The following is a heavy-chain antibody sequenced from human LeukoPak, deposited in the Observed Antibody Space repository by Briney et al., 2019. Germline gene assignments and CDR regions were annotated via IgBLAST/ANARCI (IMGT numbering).Heavy chain of an antibody. V-gene: IGHV4-39*07. CDR3: TRGRSSSWYDAFDI. D-gene: IGHD6-13*01. CDR1: GGSISSSSYY. Sequence: SETLSLTCTVSGGSISSSSYYWGWIRQPPRKGLEWIGSIYYSGSTYYNPSLKSRVTISVDTSKNQFSLKLSSVTAADTAVYYCTRGRSSSWYDAFDIWGQGTMVTVSS. J-gene: IGHJ3*02. CDR2: IYYSGST.